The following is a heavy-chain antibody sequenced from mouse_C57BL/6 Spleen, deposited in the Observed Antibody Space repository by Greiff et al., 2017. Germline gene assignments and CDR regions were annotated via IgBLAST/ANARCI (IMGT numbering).Heavy chain of an antibody. D-gene: IGHD2-3*01. J-gene: IGHJ2*01. V-gene: IGHV1-50*01. CDR2: IDPSDSYT. CDR1: GYTFTSYW. CDR3: ARPLIYDGYYFDY. Sequence: QVQLQQPGAELVKPGASVKLSCKASGYTFTSYWMQWVKQRPGQGLEWIGEIDPSDSYTNYNQKFKGKATLTVDTSSSTAYMQRSSLTSEDSAVYYCARPLIYDGYYFDYWGQGTTLTVSS.